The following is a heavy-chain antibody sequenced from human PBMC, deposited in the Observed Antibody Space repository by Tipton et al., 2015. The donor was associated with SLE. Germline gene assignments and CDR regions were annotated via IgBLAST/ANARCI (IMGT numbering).Heavy chain of an antibody. V-gene: IGHV4-34*01. CDR3: AREFLNPVTTVHYYFDL. D-gene: IGHD4-11*01. CDR2: INHDGST. J-gene: IGHJ2*01. Sequence: TLSLTCAVHGVSFGGYYWTWIRQPPGKGLEWIGEINHDGSTNYNPSLKSRVTISLDTSKNQFSLRLSSVTAADTAVYYCAREFLNPVTTVHYYFDLWGRGTLVTVSS. CDR1: GVSFGGYY.